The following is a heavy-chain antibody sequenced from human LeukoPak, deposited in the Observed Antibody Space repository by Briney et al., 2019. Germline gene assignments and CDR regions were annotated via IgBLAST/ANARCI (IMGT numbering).Heavy chain of an antibody. CDR2: IYSGGST. Sequence: PGGSLRLFCAASGFTVSSNYMSWVRQAPGKGLEWVSVIYSGGSTYYADSVKGRFTISRDNSKNTLYLQMNSLRAEDTAVYYCARLKGRGVIMNWGQGTLVTVSS. CDR3: ARLKGRGVIMN. V-gene: IGHV3-66*04. D-gene: IGHD3-10*01. CDR1: GFTVSSNY. J-gene: IGHJ4*02.